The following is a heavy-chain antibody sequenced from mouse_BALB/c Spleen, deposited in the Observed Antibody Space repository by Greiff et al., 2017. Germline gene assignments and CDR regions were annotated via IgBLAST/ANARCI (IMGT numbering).Heavy chain of an antibody. CDR3: AREGGNYSFDY. J-gene: IGHJ2*01. Sequence: EVQGVESGGGLVQPGGSRKLSCAASGFTFSSFGMHWVRQAPEKGLEWVAYISSGSSTIYYADTVKGRFTISRDNPKNTLFLQMTSLRSEDTAMYYCAREGGNYSFDYWGQGTTLTVSS. D-gene: IGHD2-1*01. CDR2: ISSGSSTI. CDR1: GFTFSSFG. V-gene: IGHV5-17*02.